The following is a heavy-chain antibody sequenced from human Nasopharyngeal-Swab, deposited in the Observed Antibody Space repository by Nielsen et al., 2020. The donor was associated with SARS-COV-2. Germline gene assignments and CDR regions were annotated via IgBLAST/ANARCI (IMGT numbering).Heavy chain of an antibody. CDR2: ISSSGSTI. CDR1: GFTFSSYE. V-gene: IGHV3-48*03. Sequence: GGSLRLSCAASGFTFSSYEMNWVRQAPGKGLEWVSYISSSGSTIYYADSVKGRFTISRDNAKNSLYLQMNSLRAEDTAVYYCARDETLAREDYFDYWGQGTLVTVSS. J-gene: IGHJ4*02. D-gene: IGHD3-3*02. CDR3: ARDETLAREDYFDY.